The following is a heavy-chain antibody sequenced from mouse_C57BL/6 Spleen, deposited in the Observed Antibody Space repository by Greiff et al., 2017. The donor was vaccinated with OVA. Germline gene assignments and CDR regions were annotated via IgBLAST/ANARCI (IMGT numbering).Heavy chain of an antibody. Sequence: DVQLQESGPGLVKPSQSLSLTCSVTGYSITSGYYWNWIRQFPGNKLEWMGYISYDGSNNYNPSLKNRISITRDTSKNQFFLKLNSVTTEDTATYYCARDFYDYDGYYFDYWGQGTTLTVSS. V-gene: IGHV3-6*01. D-gene: IGHD2-4*01. CDR1: GYSITSGYY. CDR2: ISYDGSN. CDR3: ARDFYDYDGYYFDY. J-gene: IGHJ2*01.